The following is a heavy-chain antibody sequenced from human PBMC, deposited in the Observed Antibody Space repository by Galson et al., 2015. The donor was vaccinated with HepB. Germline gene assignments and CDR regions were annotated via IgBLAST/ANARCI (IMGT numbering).Heavy chain of an antibody. D-gene: IGHD6-13*01. J-gene: IGHJ6*02. CDR2: INPNSGGT. CDR1: GYTFTGYY. CDR3: ARGPSSYYSSSWWGSKVGATLDYYGMDV. Sequence: SVKVSCKASGYTFTGYYMHWVRQAPGQGLEWMGWINPNSGGTNYAQKFQGWVTMTRDTSISTAYMELSRLRSDDTAVYYCARGPSSYYSSSWWGSKVGATLDYYGMDVWGQGTTVTVSS. V-gene: IGHV1-2*04.